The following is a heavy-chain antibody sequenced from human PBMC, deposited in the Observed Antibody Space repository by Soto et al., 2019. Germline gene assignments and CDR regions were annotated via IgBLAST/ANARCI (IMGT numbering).Heavy chain of an antibody. V-gene: IGHV3-30*18. CDR2: ISYDGSYK. CDR3: AKDYHPYCGKAANFDY. J-gene: IGHJ4*02. D-gene: IGHD2-15*01. CDR1: GFTFSSYS. Sequence: QVQLVESGGGVVQPGRSLRLSCAASGFTFSSYSMHWVRQAPGKGLEWVAVISYDGSYKYYADSVKGRFTISRDNSKNTLYLQMNSLRAEDTAVYYCAKDYHPYCGKAANFDYWGQGTLVTVSS.